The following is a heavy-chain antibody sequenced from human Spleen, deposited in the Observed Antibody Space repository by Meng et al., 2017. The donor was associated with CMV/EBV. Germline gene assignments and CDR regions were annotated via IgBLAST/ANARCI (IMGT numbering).Heavy chain of an antibody. J-gene: IGHJ4*02. CDR3: AKTVGAAAGSFGY. V-gene: IGHV3-23*01. D-gene: IGHD6-13*01. CDR1: GFTFSKIGNYA. Sequence: GGSLRLSCAASGFTFSKIGNYAMTWVRQAPGKGLEWVSSISHNGYNTYYADSVKGRFTISRDNSKNTLYLQMNSLRAEDTAVYYCAKTVGAAAGSFGYWGQGTLVTVSS. CDR2: ISHNGYNT.